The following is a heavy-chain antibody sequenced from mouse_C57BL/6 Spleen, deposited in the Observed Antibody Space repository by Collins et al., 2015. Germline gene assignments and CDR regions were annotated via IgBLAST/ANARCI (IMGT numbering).Heavy chain of an antibody. Sequence: QVQLQQSGPELVKPGASVKISCKASGYAFSSSWMNWVKQRPGKGLEWIGRIYPGDGDTNYNGKFKGKATLTADKSSSTAYMQLSSLTSEDSAVYFCARSPPDYWGQGTTLTVSS. CDR1: GYAFSSSW. CDR2: IYPGDGDT. J-gene: IGHJ2*01. CDR3: ARSPPDY. V-gene: IGHV1-82*01.